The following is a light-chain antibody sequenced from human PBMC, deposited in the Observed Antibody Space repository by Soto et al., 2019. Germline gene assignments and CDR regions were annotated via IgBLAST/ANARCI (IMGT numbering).Light chain of an antibody. CDR1: QSVSTN. V-gene: IGKV3-15*01. CDR2: GAF. J-gene: IGKJ1*01. Sequence: EVIRTRSPATPTVWPREIATLSCRASQSVSTNLAWYQHKPGQAPRLLIYGAFTWASGIPARFSGSGSGTEFTLTISSLQSDDFAVYHCQQYNKWPRTFGQGTKVDI. CDR3: QQYNKWPRT.